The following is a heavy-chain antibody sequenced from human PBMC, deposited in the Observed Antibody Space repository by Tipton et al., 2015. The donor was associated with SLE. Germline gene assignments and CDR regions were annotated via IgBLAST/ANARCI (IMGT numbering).Heavy chain of an antibody. Sequence: LRLSCTVSGGSISSHYWSWIRQPPGKGLEWIGYIYYSGSTNYNPSLKSRVTISVDTSKNQFSLKLSSVTAADTAVYYCARYVAAAGTYSPFDYWGQGTLVTVSS. J-gene: IGHJ4*02. CDR2: IYYSGST. V-gene: IGHV4-59*11. CDR3: ARYVAAAGTYSPFDY. CDR1: GGSISSHY. D-gene: IGHD6-13*01.